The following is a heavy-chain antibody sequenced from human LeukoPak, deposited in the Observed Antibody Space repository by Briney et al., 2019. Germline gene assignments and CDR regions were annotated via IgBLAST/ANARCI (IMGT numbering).Heavy chain of an antibody. Sequence: ASVKVSCKASGYTFTSYYMHWVRQAPGQGLEWMGIINTSGGSTSYAQKFQGRVTMTRDTSTSTAYMELRSLRSDDTAVYYCARDEGSYYDILTGYYSFDYWGQGTLVTVSS. CDR3: ARDEGSYYDILTGYYSFDY. D-gene: IGHD3-9*01. J-gene: IGHJ4*02. V-gene: IGHV1-46*01. CDR1: GYTFTSYY. CDR2: INTSGGST.